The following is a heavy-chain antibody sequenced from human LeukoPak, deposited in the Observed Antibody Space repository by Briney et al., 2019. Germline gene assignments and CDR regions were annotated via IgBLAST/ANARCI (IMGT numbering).Heavy chain of an antibody. J-gene: IGHJ4*02. CDR3: AKKVRGPSHPLDF. CDR1: GYTFTGYA. CDR2: INPEKRDT. D-gene: IGHD5-12*01. V-gene: IGHV1-2*02. Sequence: GASVKVSCKASGYTFTGYAIHWVRQAPGQGLEWMGWINPEKRDTGYAHKFQGRVTMTSDTSISTAYMELSSLRSDDTAVYYCAKKVRGPSHPLDFWGQGTLVTASS.